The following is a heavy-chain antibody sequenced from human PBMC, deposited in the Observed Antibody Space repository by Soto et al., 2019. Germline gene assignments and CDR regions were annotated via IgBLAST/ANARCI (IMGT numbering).Heavy chain of an antibody. V-gene: IGHV3-23*01. J-gene: IGHJ4*02. D-gene: IGHD6-19*01. CDR2: TSASGRDT. Sequence: PGGSLRLSCVASGFTFSNYAMSWVRQAPGKGLEWVSGTSASGRDTYYADSVKDRFTISRDSFKNTLYLQMNSLRAEDTGTYYCAKGKTSGWYYFDYWGQGALVTVSS. CDR1: GFTFSNYA. CDR3: AKGKTSGWYYFDY.